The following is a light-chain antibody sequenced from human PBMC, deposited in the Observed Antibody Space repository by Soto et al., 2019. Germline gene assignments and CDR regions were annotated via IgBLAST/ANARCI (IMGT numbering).Light chain of an antibody. CDR3: SSFTTSSTFV. J-gene: IGLJ1*01. Sequence: QSALAQPASVSGSRGQSITISCTGTSSDVGRYNYVSWFQQHPGKDPKLIIYDVNNWPSGVSDRFSGSKSGNTASLTISGLQPEDEADYYCSSFTTSSTFVFGTGTKLTVL. CDR2: DVN. CDR1: SSDVGRYNY. V-gene: IGLV2-14*03.